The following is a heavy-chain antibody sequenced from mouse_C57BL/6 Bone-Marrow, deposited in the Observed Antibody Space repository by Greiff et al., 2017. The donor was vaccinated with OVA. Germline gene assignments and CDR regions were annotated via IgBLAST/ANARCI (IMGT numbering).Heavy chain of an antibody. CDR1: GYTFTGYW. CDR2: ILPGSGST. V-gene: IGHV1-9*01. J-gene: IGHJ2*01. CDR3: ARDRYYGSRPKDY. D-gene: IGHD1-1*01. Sequence: VQLQQSGAELMKPGASVKLSCKATGYTFTGYWIEWVKQRPGHGLEWIGEILPGSGSTNYTEKFKGKATFTADTSSNTAYMQLSGLTTEDSAIYYCARDRYYGSRPKDYWGKGTTLTVSS.